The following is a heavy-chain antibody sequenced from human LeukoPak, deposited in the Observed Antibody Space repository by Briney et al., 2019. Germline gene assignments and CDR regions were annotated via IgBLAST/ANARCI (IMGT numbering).Heavy chain of an antibody. D-gene: IGHD6-19*01. Sequence: PSETLSLTCTVSGGSISSYYWSWIRQPPGKGLEWIGYIYYSGSTNYNPSLKSRVTISVDTSKNQFSLELSSVTAADTAVYYCARSPPYSSGWPYDYWGQGTLVTVSS. CDR1: GGSISSYY. CDR2: IYYSGST. CDR3: ARSPPYSSGWPYDY. J-gene: IGHJ4*02. V-gene: IGHV4-59*01.